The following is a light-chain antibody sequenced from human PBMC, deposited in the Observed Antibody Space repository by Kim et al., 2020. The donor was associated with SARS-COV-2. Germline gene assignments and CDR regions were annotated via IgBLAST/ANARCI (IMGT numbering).Light chain of an antibody. CDR2: HDY. J-gene: IGLJ1*01. V-gene: IGLV3-21*04. Sequence: RVHWYQQKPGQAPVLVMYHDYDRPSGIPERFSGSNSENTAALTISRVEAGDEADYYCQVWNSTVDHYVFGTGTKVTVL. CDR1: R. CDR3: QVWNSTVDHYV.